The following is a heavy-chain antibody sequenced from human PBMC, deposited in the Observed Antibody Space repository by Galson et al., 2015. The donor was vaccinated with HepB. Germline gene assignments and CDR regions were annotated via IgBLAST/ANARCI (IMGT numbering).Heavy chain of an antibody. CDR3: TKGFGSDY. J-gene: IGHJ4*02. D-gene: IGHD3-3*01. Sequence: KGLEWVANIKQDGSEKYYVDSVKGRFTISRDNAKNSLYLQMNSLRADDTAVYYCTKGFGSDYWGQGTLVTVSS. CDR2: IKQDGSEK. V-gene: IGHV3-7*03.